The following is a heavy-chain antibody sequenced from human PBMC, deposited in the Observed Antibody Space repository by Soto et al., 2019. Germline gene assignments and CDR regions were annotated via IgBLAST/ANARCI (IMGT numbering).Heavy chain of an antibody. CDR3: AREKVGANDY. CDR1: GYTFTSYD. J-gene: IGHJ4*02. Sequence: QVQLVQSGAEVKKPGASVKVSCKASGYTFTSYDINWVRQATGQGLEWMGWMNPNSGNTVYAQKFQGSVHITRNTSISTAYMELSSLRSEDTAVYNCAREKVGANDYWSQGTLVTVSS. V-gene: IGHV1-8*01. CDR2: MNPNSGNT. D-gene: IGHD1-26*01.